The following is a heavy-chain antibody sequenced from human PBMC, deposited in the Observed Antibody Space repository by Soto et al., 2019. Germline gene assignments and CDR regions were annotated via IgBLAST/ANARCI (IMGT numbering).Heavy chain of an antibody. Sequence: VASVKVSCKASGYTFTGYYMHLVRQAPGQGLEWMGWINPNSGGTNYAQKFQGRVTMTRDTSISTAYMELSRLRSDDTAVYYWARAPPLWCGEFTFDPWGQGTLVTVSS. CDR1: GYTFTGYY. J-gene: IGHJ5*02. V-gene: IGHV1-2*02. CDR2: INPNSGGT. CDR3: ARAPPLWCGEFTFDP. D-gene: IGHD3-10*01.